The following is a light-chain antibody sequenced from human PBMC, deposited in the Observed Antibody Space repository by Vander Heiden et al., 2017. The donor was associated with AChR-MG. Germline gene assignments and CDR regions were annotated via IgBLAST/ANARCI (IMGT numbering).Light chain of an antibody. Sequence: QSALTQPASVSGSPGQPISISCTGTASTGGCYNYCSWYQQHPGKAPKLMIYDVSKRPSGVSNRFSGSKSGNTASLTIAGLQAEDEADYYCSSYTSSSLFGGGTKLTVL. CDR2: DVS. V-gene: IGLV2-14*01. CDR1: ASTGGCYNY. J-gene: IGLJ2*01. CDR3: SSYTSSSL.